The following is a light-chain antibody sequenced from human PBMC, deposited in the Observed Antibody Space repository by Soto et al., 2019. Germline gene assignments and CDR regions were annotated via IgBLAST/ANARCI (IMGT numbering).Light chain of an antibody. Sequence: QSVLTQPPSASGTPGQRVTISCSGSSSKIGSNYVYWYQQLPGTAPKLLIYRNNQRPSGVPDRFSGSKSGTSASLAISGLRSADEADYYCAAWDDSLSGVVFGEGTKLSV. V-gene: IGLV1-47*01. CDR3: AAWDDSLSGVV. J-gene: IGLJ2*01. CDR1: SSKIGSNY. CDR2: RNN.